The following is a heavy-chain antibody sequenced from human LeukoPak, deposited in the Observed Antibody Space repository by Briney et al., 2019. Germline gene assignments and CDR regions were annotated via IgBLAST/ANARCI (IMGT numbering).Heavy chain of an antibody. V-gene: IGHV4-59*01. J-gene: IGHJ6*03. CDR3: ARTTEGYCRGRSCYSYYYMDV. CDR1: GGSISSYY. Sequence: SETLSLTCTVSGGSISSYYWSWIRQPPGKGLEWIGYIYYSGSTNYNPSLKSRVTISVDTSKNQFSLKLSSVTAADTAVYYCARTTEGYCRGRSCYSYYYMDVWGKGTTVTVSS. CDR2: IYYSGST. D-gene: IGHD2-15*01.